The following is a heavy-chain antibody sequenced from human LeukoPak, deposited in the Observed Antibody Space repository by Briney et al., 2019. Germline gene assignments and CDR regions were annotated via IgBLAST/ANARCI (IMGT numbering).Heavy chain of an antibody. J-gene: IGHJ3*02. D-gene: IGHD3-22*01. Sequence: ASVKVSCKASGYTFTSYAMNWVRQAPGQGLEWMGWINPNSGGTNYAQKFQGRVTMTRDTSISTAYMELSRLRSDDTAVYYCAREAYDSSGRDAFDIWGQGTMVTVSS. CDR3: AREAYDSSGRDAFDI. CDR1: GYTFTSYA. V-gene: IGHV1-2*02. CDR2: INPNSGGT.